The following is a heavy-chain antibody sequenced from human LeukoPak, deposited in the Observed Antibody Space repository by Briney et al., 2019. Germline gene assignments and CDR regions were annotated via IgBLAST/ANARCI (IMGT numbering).Heavy chain of an antibody. V-gene: IGHV3-7*01. J-gene: IGHJ4*02. Sequence: GGSLRLSCAASEFTFSSYWMSWVRQAPGKGLEWVANIKQDGSEKYYVDSVEGRFTISRDNAKNSLYLQMNNLRAEDTAVFYCARDLHLDYWGQGTLVTVSS. CDR2: IKQDGSEK. CDR1: EFTFSSYW. CDR3: ARDLHLDY.